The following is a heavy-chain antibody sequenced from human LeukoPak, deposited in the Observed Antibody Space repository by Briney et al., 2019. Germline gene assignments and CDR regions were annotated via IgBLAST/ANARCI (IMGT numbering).Heavy chain of an antibody. Sequence: PSETLSLTCAVYGGSFSGYYWSWIRQPAGKGLEWIGRIYTSGSTNYNPSLKSRVTMSVDTSKNQFSLKLSSVTAADTAVYYCASGRWSALDYWGQGTLVTVSS. CDR2: IYTSGST. J-gene: IGHJ4*02. D-gene: IGHD4-23*01. CDR1: GGSFSGYY. CDR3: ASGRWSALDY. V-gene: IGHV4-59*10.